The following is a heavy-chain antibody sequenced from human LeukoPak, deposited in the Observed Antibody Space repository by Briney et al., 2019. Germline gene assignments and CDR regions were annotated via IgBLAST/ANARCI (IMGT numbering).Heavy chain of an antibody. CDR3: ARGGWVDAFDI. Sequence: GGSLRLSCAASGFTFSSDWMSWVRQAPGKGLEWVANIKQDGSEKYYVDSVKGRFTISRDNAKNSLYLQMNSLRAEDTAVYYCARGGWVDAFDIWGQGTMVNVSS. D-gene: IGHD6-19*01. V-gene: IGHV3-7*01. CDR1: GFTFSSDW. CDR2: IKQDGSEK. J-gene: IGHJ3*02.